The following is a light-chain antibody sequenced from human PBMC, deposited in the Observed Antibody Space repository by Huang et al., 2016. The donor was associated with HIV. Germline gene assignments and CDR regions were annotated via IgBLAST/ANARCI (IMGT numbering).Light chain of an antibody. Sequence: EIVLTPSPGPLSLSPGERAPLPRRASQSVSSSYFAWYQQKPGQAPRLLIYGASSRATGIPDRFSGSGSGTDFTLTISRLEPEDFAVYYCQQYGSSRTFGQGTKVEIK. CDR3: QQYGSSRT. V-gene: IGKV3-20*01. CDR2: GAS. J-gene: IGKJ1*01. CDR1: QSVSSSY.